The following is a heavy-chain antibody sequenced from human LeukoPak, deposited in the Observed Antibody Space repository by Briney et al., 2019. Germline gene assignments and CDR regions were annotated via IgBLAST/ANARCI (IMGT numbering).Heavy chain of an antibody. J-gene: IGHJ4*02. CDR1: GYTFAGYY. D-gene: IGHD5-18*01. Sequence: ASVKVSCKASGYTFAGYYIHWVRQAPGQGLEWMGRTNPHSGDTDYAQKFQGRVSMTSDTSIITAYMELSSLKSDDTAIYYCANVPPGYGFVIDYWGQGTLVTVSA. V-gene: IGHV1-2*06. CDR2: TNPHSGDT. CDR3: ANVPPGYGFVIDY.